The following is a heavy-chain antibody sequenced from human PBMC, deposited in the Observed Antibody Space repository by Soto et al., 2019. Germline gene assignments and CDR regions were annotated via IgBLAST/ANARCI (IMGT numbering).Heavy chain of an antibody. CDR1: GGSFSGYY. CDR3: ASWGPTDCFTGNEDYGDYVCAFDI. V-gene: IGHV4-34*01. D-gene: IGHD4-17*01. J-gene: IGHJ3*02. CDR2: ISHSGST. Sequence: QVQLQQWGAGLLKPSETLSLTCAVYGGSFSGYYWSWIRQPPGKGLEWIGEISHSGSTNYNPSLKRRVTLSVDRSKNQFSLKLSSVTAADTAVYYCASWGPTDCFTGNEDYGDYVCAFDIWGQGTMVTVSS.